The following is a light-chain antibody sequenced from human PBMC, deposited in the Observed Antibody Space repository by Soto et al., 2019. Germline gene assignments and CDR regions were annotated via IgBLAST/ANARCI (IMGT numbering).Light chain of an antibody. J-gene: IGKJ4*01. Sequence: DIQMTQSPSSLSASLGDRVTITCRASQGIGVYLAWFQQKPGNVPKLLIYAASTLQSGVPSRFSGSGSGPDFTLTISSLQPQDVATYYCQQYNSAPLTFGVGTKVEIK. CDR1: QGIGVY. CDR3: QQYNSAPLT. V-gene: IGKV1-27*01. CDR2: AAS.